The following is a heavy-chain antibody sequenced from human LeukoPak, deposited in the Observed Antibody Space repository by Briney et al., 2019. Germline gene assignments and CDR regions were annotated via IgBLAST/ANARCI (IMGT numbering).Heavy chain of an antibody. V-gene: IGHV3-23*01. CDR1: GFDLTTYA. CDR2: IRIGGGGT. CDR3: ARCMVLSQGWCNWFDP. Sequence: GGSLRLSCAASGFDLTTYAMTWVRQAPAKGLEWVSSIRIGGGGTYYADSVKGRFTISRDNSENTLHLQMNNLRVEDTARYFCARCMVLSQGWCNWFDPWGPGKLVTVSS. D-gene: IGHD6-13*01. J-gene: IGHJ5*02.